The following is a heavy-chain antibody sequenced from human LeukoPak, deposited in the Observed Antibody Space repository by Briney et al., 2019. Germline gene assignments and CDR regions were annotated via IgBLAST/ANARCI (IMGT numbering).Heavy chain of an antibody. V-gene: IGHV4-61*02. D-gene: IGHD2/OR15-2a*01. CDR2: ISTGGST. J-gene: IGHJ4*02. Sequence: SETLSLTCTVSNASISSAGYYWSWVRQPAGKGPEWIGRISTGGSTNYNPSLKSRVTISADTSKNQFSLKLSSATAADTAVYYCARLHFSYYFDYWGQGTLVTVSS. CDR1: NASISSAGYY. CDR3: ARLHFSYYFDY.